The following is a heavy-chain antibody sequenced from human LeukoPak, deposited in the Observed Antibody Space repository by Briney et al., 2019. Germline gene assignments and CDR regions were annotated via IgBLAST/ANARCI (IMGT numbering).Heavy chain of an antibody. J-gene: IGHJ6*03. CDR2: IKQDGSEK. D-gene: IGHD1-26*01. V-gene: IGHV3-7*01. CDR3: ARDPYSGNYGNYYYYYMDV. Sequence: GGSLRLSCAASGFTFSSYWMSWVRQAPGKGLEWAANIKQDGSEKYYVDSVKGRFTISRDNAKNSLYLQMNSLGPEDTAVYYCARDPYSGNYGNYYYYYMDVWGKGTTVTISS. CDR1: GFTFSSYW.